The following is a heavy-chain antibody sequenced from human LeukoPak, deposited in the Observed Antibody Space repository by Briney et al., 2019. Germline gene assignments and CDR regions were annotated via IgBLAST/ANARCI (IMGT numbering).Heavy chain of an antibody. J-gene: IGHJ6*03. V-gene: IGHV4-4*07. CDR2: IYTSGST. CDR3: AREPQVGYYYYYYMDV. Sequence: SETLSLTCTVSGGSLCSSHWSWLRQPAGEGLECVGRIYTSGSTNYNPYLKSRVTISVDKSKNQFSLKLSSVTAADTAVYYCAREPQVGYYYYYYMDVWGKGTTVTVSS. CDR1: GGSLCSSH. D-gene: IGHD1-26*01.